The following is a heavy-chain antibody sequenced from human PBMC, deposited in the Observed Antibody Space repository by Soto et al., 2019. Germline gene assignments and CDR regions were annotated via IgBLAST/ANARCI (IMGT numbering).Heavy chain of an antibody. CDR3: ARVITGTKGLDY. J-gene: IGHJ4*02. V-gene: IGHV3-48*03. CDR2: ISSSGSTI. D-gene: IGHD1-20*01. CDR1: GITFGSRA. Sequence: EVQLLESGGDLIQPGGSLRLSCVASGITFGSRAMSWVRQAPGEGLEWVSYISSSGSTIYYADSVKGRFTISRDNAKNSLYLQMNSLRAEDTAVYYCARVITGTKGLDYWGQGTLVTVSS.